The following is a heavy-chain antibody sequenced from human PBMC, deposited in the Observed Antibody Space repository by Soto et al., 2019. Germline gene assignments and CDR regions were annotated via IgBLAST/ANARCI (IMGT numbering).Heavy chain of an antibody. CDR1: GGYFSGYY. Sequence: PSETLSLTCAVYGGYFSGYYWSWIRQPPGKGLEWIGEINHSGSTNYNPSLKSRVTISVDTSKNQFSLKLSSVTAADTAVYYCARAPYIAARLFEYYYMDVWGKGTTVTVSS. J-gene: IGHJ6*03. CDR2: INHSGST. V-gene: IGHV4-34*01. D-gene: IGHD6-6*01. CDR3: ARAPYIAARLFEYYYMDV.